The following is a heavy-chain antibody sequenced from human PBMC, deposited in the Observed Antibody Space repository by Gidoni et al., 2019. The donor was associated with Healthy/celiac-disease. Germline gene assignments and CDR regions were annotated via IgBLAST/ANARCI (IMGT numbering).Heavy chain of an antibody. Sequence: QVQLQQWGAGLLKPSETLSLTCAVYGGSVSGYYWSWIRQPPGKGLEWIGEIKHSGSTNYNPSLKSRVTISVDTSKNQFSLKLSSVTAADTAVYYCARAELRYWGQGTLVTVSS. CDR2: IKHSGST. V-gene: IGHV4-34*01. CDR1: GGSVSGYY. J-gene: IGHJ4*02. D-gene: IGHD1-7*01. CDR3: ARAELRY.